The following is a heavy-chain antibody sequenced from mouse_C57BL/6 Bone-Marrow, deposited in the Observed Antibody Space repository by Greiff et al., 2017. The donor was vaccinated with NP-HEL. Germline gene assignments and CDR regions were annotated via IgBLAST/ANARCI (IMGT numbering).Heavy chain of an antibody. D-gene: IGHD1-1*01. CDR1: GYTFTSYW. Sequence: QVQLQQPGAELVKPGASVKLSCKASGYTFTSYWMHWVKQRPGQGLEWIGMIHPNSGSTNYNEKFKSKATLTVDKSSRTAYMQLSSLTSEDSAVYYCARDGSTPWFAYWGQGTLVTVSA. CDR2: IHPNSGST. V-gene: IGHV1-64*01. J-gene: IGHJ3*01. CDR3: ARDGSTPWFAY.